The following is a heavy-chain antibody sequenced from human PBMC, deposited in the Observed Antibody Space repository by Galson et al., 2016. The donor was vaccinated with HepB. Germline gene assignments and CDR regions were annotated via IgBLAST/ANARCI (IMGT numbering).Heavy chain of an antibody. Sequence: QSGAEVKKPGESLQISCKASGYTFTDYWIGWVRQMPGKGLEWMGIIFPRDSETRYSPSFQGQVTISADKSISTAYLQWSILKASDTAIYYCTIQDFVPWGQGTLVTVSS. V-gene: IGHV5-51*01. D-gene: IGHD3-3*01. CDR1: GYTFTDYW. CDR3: TIQDFVP. CDR2: IFPRDSET. J-gene: IGHJ4*02.